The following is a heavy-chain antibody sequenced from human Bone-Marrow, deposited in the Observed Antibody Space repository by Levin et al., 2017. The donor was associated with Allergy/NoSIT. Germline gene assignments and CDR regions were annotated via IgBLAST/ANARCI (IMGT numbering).Heavy chain of an antibody. J-gene: IGHJ4*02. CDR1: GFTFEDYA. V-gene: IGHV3-9*01. Sequence: PGGSLRLSCAASGFTFEDYAMYWVRQAPGKGLEWVSGLTWNSGDIAYADSVKGRFTISRDNAKNTLYLQMNSLRPDDTALYYCAKGLVATTEAYFDFWGQGTLVTVSS. D-gene: IGHD5-12*01. CDR3: AKGLVATTEAYFDF. CDR2: LTWNSGDI.